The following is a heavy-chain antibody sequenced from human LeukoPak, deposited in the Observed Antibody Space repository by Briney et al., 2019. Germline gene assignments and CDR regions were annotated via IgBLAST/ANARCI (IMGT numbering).Heavy chain of an antibody. J-gene: IGHJ5*02. D-gene: IGHD1-1*01. CDR3: AKDRTGMTGADWFDP. V-gene: IGHV3-53*01. CDR1: GFTVSSNS. Sequence: GGSLRLSCTVSGFTVSSNSMSWVRQAPGKGLEWVSFIYSDNTHYSDSVKGRFTISRDNSKNTLYLQMNSLRAEDTAVYFCAKDRTGMTGADWFDPWGQGTLVTVSS. CDR2: IYSDNT.